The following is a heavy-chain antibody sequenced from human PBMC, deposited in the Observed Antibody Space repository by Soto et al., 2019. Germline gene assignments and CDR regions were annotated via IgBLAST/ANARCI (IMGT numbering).Heavy chain of an antibody. Sequence: QVQLVQSGAEVKKPGASVKVSCQASGYTFSNYGFSWVRQAPGQGLEWMGWISGYNGNTNYAERLQGRVTMTTDTSPSTAYMELKSLRYDDPAVYYCAREGQLGYWGQGTPVTVSS. CDR3: AREGQLGY. D-gene: IGHD6-6*01. J-gene: IGHJ4*02. V-gene: IGHV1-18*01. CDR2: ISGYNGNT. CDR1: GYTFSNYG.